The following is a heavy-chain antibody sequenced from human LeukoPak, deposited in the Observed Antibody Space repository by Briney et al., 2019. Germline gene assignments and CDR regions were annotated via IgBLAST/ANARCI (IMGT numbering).Heavy chain of an antibody. Sequence: GGSLRLSCAASGFTFSDYAMSWVCQAPGKGVEWVSPISGSGDSTYYADSVKGRFTISRDSSMETLYLQMNSLRAEDTATYFCAKRLSFGVAIGDFDYWGQGTLVTVSS. D-gene: IGHD3-3*01. V-gene: IGHV3-23*01. CDR3: AKRLSFGVAIGDFDY. CDR2: ISGSGDST. J-gene: IGHJ4*02. CDR1: GFTFSDYA.